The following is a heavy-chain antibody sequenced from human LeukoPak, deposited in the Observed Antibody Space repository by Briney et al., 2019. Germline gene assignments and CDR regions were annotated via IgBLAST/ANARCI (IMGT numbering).Heavy chain of an antibody. CDR1: GFTFSTYA. CDR2: ISVSGLTT. CDR3: AKDGYDYDSSYSYFDY. Sequence: GGSLRLSCAASGFTFSTYAMSWVRQAPGKGLEWVATISVSGLTTYHANSVKGRFTISRDNSKNTLYLQMKTLRAEDTAVYYCAKDGYDYDSSYSYFDYWGQGTLVTVSS. V-gene: IGHV3-23*01. D-gene: IGHD3-22*01. J-gene: IGHJ4*02.